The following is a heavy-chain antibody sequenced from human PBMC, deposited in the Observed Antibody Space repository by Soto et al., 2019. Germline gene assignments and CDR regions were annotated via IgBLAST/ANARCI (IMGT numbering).Heavy chain of an antibody. V-gene: IGHV4-61*01. D-gene: IGHD3-22*01. Sequence: PSETLSLTCTVSGGSVSSGSYYWSWIRQPPGKGLEWIGYIYYSGSTNYNPSLKSRVTISVDTSKNQFSLKLSSVTAADTAVYYCARVLRYYDSSGPQTAGRLLYYFDYWGQGTLVTVSS. CDR3: ARVLRYYDSSGPQTAGRLLYYFDY. CDR2: IYYSGST. J-gene: IGHJ4*02. CDR1: GGSVSSGSYY.